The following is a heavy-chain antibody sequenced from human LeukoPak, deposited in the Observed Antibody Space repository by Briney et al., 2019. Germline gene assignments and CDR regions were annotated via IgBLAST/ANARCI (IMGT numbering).Heavy chain of an antibody. Sequence: ASVEVSCKASGYTFTSYGISWVRQAPGQGLEWMGWISAYNGNTNYAQKLQGRVTMTTDTSTSTAYMELRSLRSDDTAVYYCAREGYDSSGYHNNYFDYWGQGTLVTVSS. CDR1: GYTFTSYG. V-gene: IGHV1-18*01. D-gene: IGHD3-22*01. J-gene: IGHJ4*02. CDR3: AREGYDSSGYHNNYFDY. CDR2: ISAYNGNT.